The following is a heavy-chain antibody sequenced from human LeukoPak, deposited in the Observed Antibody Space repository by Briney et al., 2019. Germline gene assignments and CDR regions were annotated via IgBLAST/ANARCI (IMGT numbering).Heavy chain of an antibody. CDR3: ARAPDYYYMDV. Sequence: SETLSLTCTVSSYSISSGYYWGWIRQPPGKGREWIGSIYHSGSTYYNPSLKSRVTISVDTSKNQSSLKLSSVTAAGTAVYYCARAPDYYYMDVWGKGTTVTVSS. CDR1: SYSISSGYY. V-gene: IGHV4-38-2*02. J-gene: IGHJ6*03. CDR2: IYHSGST.